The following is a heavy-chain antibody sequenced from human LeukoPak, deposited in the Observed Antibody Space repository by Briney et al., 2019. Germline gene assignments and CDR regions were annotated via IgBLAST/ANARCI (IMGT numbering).Heavy chain of an antibody. D-gene: IGHD6-13*01. V-gene: IGHV1-2*02. J-gene: IGHJ5*02. CDR2: INPNSGGT. Sequence: GASVKVSCKASGYTFTGYYMHWVRQAPGQGLEWMGWINPNSGGTNYAQKFQGRVTMTRDTSISTAYMELSRLRSDDTAVYYCALAQYSSRWYEEGHWFDPWGQGTLVTVSS. CDR1: GYTFTGYY. CDR3: ALAQYSSRWYEEGHWFDP.